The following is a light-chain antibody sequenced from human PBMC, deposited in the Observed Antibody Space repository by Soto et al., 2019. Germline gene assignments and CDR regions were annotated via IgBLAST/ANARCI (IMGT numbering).Light chain of an antibody. CDR2: DAS. J-gene: IGKJ1*01. Sequence: EIVFTQSPATLSLSPGERATLSCRASQSVSSYLAWYQQKPGQAPRLLIYDASNRATGIPARFSGSGSGTDFTLTISSLEPEDFAVYYCQQRSNWPRTFRQGNKV. V-gene: IGKV3-11*01. CDR3: QQRSNWPRT. CDR1: QSVSSY.